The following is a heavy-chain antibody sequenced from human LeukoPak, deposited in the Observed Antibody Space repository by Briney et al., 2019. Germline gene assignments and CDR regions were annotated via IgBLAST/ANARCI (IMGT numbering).Heavy chain of an antibody. CDR2: IYYSGST. CDR3: ARHTHLSSGYYPLDY. Sequence: PSETLSLTCTVSGGSISSYYWSWIRQPPGRGLEWIGYIYYSGSTNYNPSLKSRVTISVDTSKNQFSLKLSSVTAADTAVYYCARHTHLSSGYYPLDYWGQGTLVTVSS. J-gene: IGHJ4*02. CDR1: GGSISSYY. D-gene: IGHD3-22*01. V-gene: IGHV4-59*08.